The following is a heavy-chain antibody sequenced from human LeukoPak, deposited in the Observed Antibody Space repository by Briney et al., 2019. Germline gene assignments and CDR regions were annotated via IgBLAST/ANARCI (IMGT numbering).Heavy chain of an antibody. Sequence: GGSLILSCAASGFTFSSYWMHWVRQAPGKGLVWVSRVNTDGSSTMYADSVKGRFTISRDNAKSTLYLQMNSLSAEDTAMYYCAREWELLSLDYWGQGTLVTVSS. D-gene: IGHD1-26*01. V-gene: IGHV3-74*03. CDR1: GFTFSSYW. J-gene: IGHJ4*02. CDR2: VNTDGSST. CDR3: AREWELLSLDY.